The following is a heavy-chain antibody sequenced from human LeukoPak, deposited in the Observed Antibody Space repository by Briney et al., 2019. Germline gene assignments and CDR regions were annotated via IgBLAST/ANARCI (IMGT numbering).Heavy chain of an antibody. CDR2: INSNGGST. J-gene: IGHJ4*02. V-gene: IGHV3-64*02. Sequence: PGGSLRLSCAASGFTFSSYAMHWVRQAPGKGLEYVSGINSNGGSTYYADSVKGRFSIPRDNSKNTLYLQMGSLRAEDMAVYYCARGGRYSSSSIDYWGQGTLVTVSS. CDR1: GFTFSSYA. CDR3: ARGGRYSSSSIDY. D-gene: IGHD6-6*01.